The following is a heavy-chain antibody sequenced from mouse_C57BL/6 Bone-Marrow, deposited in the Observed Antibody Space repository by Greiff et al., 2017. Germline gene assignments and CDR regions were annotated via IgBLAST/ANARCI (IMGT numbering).Heavy chain of an antibody. J-gene: IGHJ3*01. CDR2: IDPSDSYT. CDR1: GYTFTSYW. Sequence: QVQLQQPGAELVRPGTSVKLSCKASGYTFTSYWMHWVKQRPGQGLEWIGVIDPSDSYTNYNQKFKGKATLTVDTSSSTAYMQLSSLTSEDSAVYDCARNDYDGGFAYWGQGTLGTVSA. CDR3: ARNDYDGGFAY. V-gene: IGHV1-59*01. D-gene: IGHD2-4*01.